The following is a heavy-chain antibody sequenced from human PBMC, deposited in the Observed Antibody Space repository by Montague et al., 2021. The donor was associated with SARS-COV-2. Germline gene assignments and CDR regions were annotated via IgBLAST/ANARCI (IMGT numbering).Heavy chain of an antibody. CDR2: IYHSGNT. V-gene: IGHV4-59*01. CDR1: GGSISRYY. CDR3: ARVPCVARPFMSYYYGMDV. J-gene: IGHJ6*02. D-gene: IGHD3-16*01. Sequence: SETLSLTCTVSGGSISRYYWRWIRQPPGKGLEWIGNIYHSGNTNYNPSLKSRVTISVDTSKNQFSLNLSSVTAADTAVYYCARVPCVARPFMSYYYGMDVWGQGTTVTVSS.